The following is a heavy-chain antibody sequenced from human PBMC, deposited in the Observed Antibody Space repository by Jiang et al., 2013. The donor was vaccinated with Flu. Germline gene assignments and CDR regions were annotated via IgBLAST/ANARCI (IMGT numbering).Heavy chain of an antibody. Sequence: VQLVESGGGVVQPGRSLRLSCVASGFTFTHYDLHWVRQAPGKGLEWVAVVRFDGNKNYYADSVKGRFTISRDNSMGTVFLQMNSLRAEDTAVYYCARDSAGDYYFDYWGQGTLV. CDR3: ARDSAGDYYFDY. V-gene: IGHV3-33*01. J-gene: IGHJ4*02. D-gene: IGHD4-17*01. CDR2: VRFDGNKN. CDR1: GFTFTHYD.